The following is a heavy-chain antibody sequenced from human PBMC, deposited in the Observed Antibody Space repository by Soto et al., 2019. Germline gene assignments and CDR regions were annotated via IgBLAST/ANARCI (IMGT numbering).Heavy chain of an antibody. CDR3: AKDRMGATYYFDY. V-gene: IGHV3-30*18. CDR1: GFTFSSYG. J-gene: IGHJ4*02. Sequence: QVQLVESGGGVVQPGRSLRLSCAASGFTFSSYGMHWVRQAPGKGLEWVAVISYDGSNKYYADSVKGRFTISRDNSKNTLYPQMNSLRAEDTAVYYCAKDRMGATYYFDYWGQGTLVTVSS. D-gene: IGHD1-26*01. CDR2: ISYDGSNK.